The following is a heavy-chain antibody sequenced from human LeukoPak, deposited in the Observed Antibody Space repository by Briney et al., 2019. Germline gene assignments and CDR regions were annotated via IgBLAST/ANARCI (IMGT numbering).Heavy chain of an antibody. CDR1: GFTFTSYW. CDR3: ARDGSYDY. J-gene: IGHJ4*02. Sequence: GGSLRLSCAASGFTFTSYWMHWVRQIPGKGLVWVSHINNDGTNTFYADSVRGRFTISRDNVRNTVYLQMNSLRADDTALYYCARDGSYDYWGQGTLVIVSS. V-gene: IGHV3-74*01. CDR2: INNDGTNT.